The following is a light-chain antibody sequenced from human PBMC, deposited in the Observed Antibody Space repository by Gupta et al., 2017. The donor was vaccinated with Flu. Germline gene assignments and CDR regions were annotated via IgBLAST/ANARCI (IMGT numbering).Light chain of an antibody. CDR2: ENN. J-gene: IGLJ3*02. CDR3: GTWDSSLSAGV. V-gene: IGLV1-51*02. Sequence: KVTISCSGSSSNIGSNYVSWYQQLPGTAPKLLIYENNKRPSGIPDRFSGSKSGTSATLGITGLQTGDEADYYCGTWDSSLSAGVFGGGIKVTVL. CDR1: SSNIGSNY.